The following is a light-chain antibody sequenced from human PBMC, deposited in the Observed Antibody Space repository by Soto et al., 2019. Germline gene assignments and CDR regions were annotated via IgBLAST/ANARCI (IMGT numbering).Light chain of an antibody. CDR1: QSINNY. CDR2: SAS. Sequence: DIPMTQSPASLSVSVGDRVTITCRASQSINNYLNWYLQRPGQAPKLLIRSASTLQRGVPSRFSGSGSRTEFTLTIADLQPDDVGTYYCQQSLTMPITFGHGTRLDIK. V-gene: IGKV1-39*01. J-gene: IGKJ5*01. CDR3: QQSLTMPIT.